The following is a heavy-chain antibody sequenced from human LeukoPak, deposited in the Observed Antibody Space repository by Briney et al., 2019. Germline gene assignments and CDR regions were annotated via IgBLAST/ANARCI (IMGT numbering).Heavy chain of an antibody. V-gene: IGHV3-21*01. D-gene: IGHD7-27*01. CDR3: ARGSGQGDY. CDR1: GFTFSTYN. J-gene: IGHJ4*02. Sequence: GGSLRLSCAASGFTFSTYNMNWVRQAPGKGLEWVSSISSSSYIYYADSVKGRFTISRDNAKNSLYLQMNSLRAEDTAVYYCARGSGQGDYWGQGTLVTVSS. CDR2: ISSSSYI.